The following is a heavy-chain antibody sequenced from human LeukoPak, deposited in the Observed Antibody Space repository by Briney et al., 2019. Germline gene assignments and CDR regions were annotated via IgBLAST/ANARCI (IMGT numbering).Heavy chain of an antibody. CDR3: ARGPPDFDWLPFDY. J-gene: IGHJ4*02. V-gene: IGHV4-34*01. CDR2: INHSGST. Sequence: PSETLSLTCAVYGGSFSGYYWSWIRQPPGKGLEWIGEINHSGSTSYNPSLKSRVIVSADTSKNQFSLKLSSVTAADTAVYYCARGPPDFDWLPFDYWGQGTLVTVSS. D-gene: IGHD3-9*01. CDR1: GGSFSGYY.